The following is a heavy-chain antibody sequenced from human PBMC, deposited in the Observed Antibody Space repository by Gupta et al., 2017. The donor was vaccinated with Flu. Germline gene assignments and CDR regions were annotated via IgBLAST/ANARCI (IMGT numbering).Heavy chain of an antibody. J-gene: IGHJ5*02. D-gene: IGHD6-19*01. V-gene: IGHV3-23*01. CDR1: GFTFDKFA. CDR2: INAGGSRT. Sequence: EEQLLVSGGGSVQPGGSLRLSCVGSGFTFDKFAMSWVRQSPGKGVEWVSGINAGGSRTFYADSVKGRFTISRDNSRNALFLKMNSLRVEDTATYSGAKEDTEVAGNDNWFQPWGQGTRVTVSS. CDR3: AKEDTEVAGNDNWFQP.